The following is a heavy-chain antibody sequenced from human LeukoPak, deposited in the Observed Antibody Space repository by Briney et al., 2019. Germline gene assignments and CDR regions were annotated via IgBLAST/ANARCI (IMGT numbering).Heavy chain of an antibody. CDR2: ISYDGSNK. V-gene: IGHV3-30*18. D-gene: IGHD4-17*01. Sequence: GGSLRLSCAASGVTFSSYGMHWVRQAPGKGLEWGAVISYDGSNKYYADSVKGRFTISRDNSNNTLYLQMNSLRAEDTAVYYGAKDRSDYPRPQNYWGQGTLVTVSS. CDR3: AKDRSDYPRPQNY. J-gene: IGHJ4*02. CDR1: GVTFSSYG.